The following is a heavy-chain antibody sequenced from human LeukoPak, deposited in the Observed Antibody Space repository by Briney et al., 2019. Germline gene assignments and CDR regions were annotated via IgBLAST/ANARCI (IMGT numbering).Heavy chain of an antibody. D-gene: IGHD2-15*01. CDR1: GGSFSGYY. Sequence: PSETLSLTCAVYGGSFSGYYWSWIRQPPGKGLEWIGEINHSGSTNYNPSLKSRVTISVGTSKNQFSLKLSSVTAADTAVYYCAREPGTSYCSGGSCYRGWFDPWGQGTLVTVSS. V-gene: IGHV4-34*01. CDR3: AREPGTSYCSGGSCYRGWFDP. J-gene: IGHJ5*02. CDR2: INHSGST.